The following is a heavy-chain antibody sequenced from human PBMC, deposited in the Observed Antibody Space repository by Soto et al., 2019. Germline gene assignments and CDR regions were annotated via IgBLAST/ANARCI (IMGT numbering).Heavy chain of an antibody. CDR3: ARDRLYGAGLIDV. V-gene: IGHV3-30-3*01. D-gene: IGHD3-10*01. CDR2: ISSDGNDK. Sequence: QVQLVESGGGVVQPGRSLRLSCAASGFTFSSYGMHWVRQAPGKGLEWVAVISSDGNDKYYADSVKGRFTISRDNSKNTLYVQLNRMRAEDTALYYCARDRLYGAGLIDVWGQGTTVTVSS. J-gene: IGHJ6*02. CDR1: GFTFSSYG.